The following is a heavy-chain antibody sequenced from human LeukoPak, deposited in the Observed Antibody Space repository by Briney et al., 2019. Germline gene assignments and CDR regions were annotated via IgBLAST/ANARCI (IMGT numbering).Heavy chain of an antibody. CDR1: GFTFLDYI. V-gene: IGHV3-72*01. CDR2: IRSGANSDTT. CDR3: FRGVGEVGNGVVDS. Sequence: GGSLRLSCAASGFTFLDYILDWVRQAPGKGLEWVGRIRSGANSDTTQYAETVKGELTISRDDSNNTRYLDMIRLKGEDTAVYYCFRGVGEVGNGVVDSWDRATMIIVSA. J-gene: IGHJ3*01. D-gene: IGHD2-8*01.